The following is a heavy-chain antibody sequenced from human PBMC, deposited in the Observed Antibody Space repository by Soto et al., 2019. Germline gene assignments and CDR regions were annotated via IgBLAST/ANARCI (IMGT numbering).Heavy chain of an antibody. CDR3: AAGGGLPRYY. D-gene: IGHD5-12*01. J-gene: IGHJ4*02. V-gene: IGHV4-39*07. CDR2: VYYSGKT. Sequence: PSETLSLTCTVSGGSISSSSYYWAWIRQPPGKGLEWIGSVYYSGKTYYNPSVKSRVIISVDTSKNQFSLKLSSVTAADTAVYYCAAGGGLPRYYWGQGTLVTVSS. CDR1: GGSISSSSYY.